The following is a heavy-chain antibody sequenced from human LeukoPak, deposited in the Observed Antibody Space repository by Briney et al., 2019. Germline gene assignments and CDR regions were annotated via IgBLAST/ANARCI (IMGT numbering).Heavy chain of an antibody. J-gene: IGHJ5*02. CDR1: GFTFSSYW. CDR3: ARVSVLWFGGLTGWFDP. D-gene: IGHD3-10*01. Sequence: GSLRLSCAASGFTFSSYWMSWVRQAPGKGLEWVANIKQDGSEKYYVDSVKGRFTISRDNSKNTLYLQMNSLRAEDTAVYYCARVSVLWFGGLTGWFDPWDQGTLVTVSS. CDR2: IKQDGSEK. V-gene: IGHV3-7*01.